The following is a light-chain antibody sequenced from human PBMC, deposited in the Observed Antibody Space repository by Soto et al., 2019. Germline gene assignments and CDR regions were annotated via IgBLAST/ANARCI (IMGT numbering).Light chain of an antibody. J-gene: IGKJ1*01. Sequence: EIVLTQSPGTLSLSPGERATLSCRASQSVGSSYLAWCQQKPGQAPRLLIYGASSRATGIPDRFSGSGSGTDFTLTISRLEPEDFAVYYCQQYGSSPWTFGQGTKVDIK. V-gene: IGKV3-20*01. CDR3: QQYGSSPWT. CDR2: GAS. CDR1: QSVGSSY.